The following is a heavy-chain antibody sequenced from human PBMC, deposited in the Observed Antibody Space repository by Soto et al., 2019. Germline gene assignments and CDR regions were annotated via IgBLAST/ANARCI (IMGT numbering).Heavy chain of an antibody. V-gene: IGHV3-30*03. J-gene: IGHJ4*02. CDR2: ISDDGTKK. CDR1: RFTFSNYG. D-gene: IGHD3-22*01. CDR3: ARELYYYDSSGYYPLEN. Sequence: QVQLVESGGGVVQPGKSLRLSCAASRFTFSNYGMHWVRQAPGKGLEWVALISDDGTKKYYADSVKGRFTISRDNSKNTLYLQMNSLRAEDTAVYFCARELYYYDSSGYYPLENWGQGTQVTVSS.